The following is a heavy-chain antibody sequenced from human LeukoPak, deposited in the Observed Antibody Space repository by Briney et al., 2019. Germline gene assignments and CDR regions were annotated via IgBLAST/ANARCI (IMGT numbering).Heavy chain of an antibody. J-gene: IGHJ4*02. V-gene: IGHV3-23*01. Sequence: GGSLRLSCASSGFTFTSYAVSWVRQAPGKGLEWVSTSYSGGTTYHTDSVKGRFTISRDISKNTVYLQMNSLKAEDTGVYYCAKDGVVRGLGPYYFDSWGQGSLVTVSS. D-gene: IGHD3-10*01. CDR2: SYSGGTT. CDR3: AKDGVVRGLGPYYFDS. CDR1: GFTFTSYA.